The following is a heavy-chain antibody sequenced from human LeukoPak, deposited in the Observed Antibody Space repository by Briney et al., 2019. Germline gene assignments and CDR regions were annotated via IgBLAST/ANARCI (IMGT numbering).Heavy chain of an antibody. CDR1: GGSISSYY. CDR3: ASSVATIGLGYYYYYMDV. Sequence: PSETLSLTCTVSGGSISSYYWSWIRQPPGKGLEWIGYIYYSGSTNYNPSLKSRVTMSVDTSKNQFSLKLSSVTAADTAVYYCASSVATIGLGYYYYYMDVWGKGTTVTISS. V-gene: IGHV4-59*12. CDR2: IYYSGST. D-gene: IGHD5-12*01. J-gene: IGHJ6*03.